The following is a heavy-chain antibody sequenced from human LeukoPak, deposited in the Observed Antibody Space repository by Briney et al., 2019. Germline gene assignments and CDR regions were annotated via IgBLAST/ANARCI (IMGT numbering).Heavy chain of an antibody. CDR2: IIPIFGTA. Sequence: GASVKVSCKASGGTFSSYAISWVRQAPGQGLEWMGGIIPIFGTANYAQKFQGRVTITADESTSTAYMELSSLRSEDTAVYYCARPQEENYYDSSGDFNAFDIWGQGTMVTVSS. D-gene: IGHD3-22*01. CDR3: ARPQEENYYDSSGDFNAFDI. V-gene: IGHV1-69*13. CDR1: GGTFSSYA. J-gene: IGHJ3*02.